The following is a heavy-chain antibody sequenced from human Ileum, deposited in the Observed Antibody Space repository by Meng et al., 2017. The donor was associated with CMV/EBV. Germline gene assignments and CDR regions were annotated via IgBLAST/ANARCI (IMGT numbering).Heavy chain of an antibody. D-gene: IGHD1-26*01. CDR2: VFSDTGAT. Sequence: SVQVPCKPSGYTFIDHYIYWVREAPGQGLEWMGYVFSDTGATWYQPNFLGRVTMTRDTSITTAYMELSGLTSDDTAIYYCARDEGLSDIDAFDVWGQGKLV. J-gene: IGHJ3*01. V-gene: IGHV1-2*02. CDR3: ARDEGLSDIDAFDV. CDR1: GYTFIDHY.